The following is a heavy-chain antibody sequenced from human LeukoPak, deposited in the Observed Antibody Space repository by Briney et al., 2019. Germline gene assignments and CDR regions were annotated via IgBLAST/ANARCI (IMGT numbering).Heavy chain of an antibody. Sequence: SETLSLTCAVSGGSISSSNWWSWVRQPPGKGLEWIGEVYHSGSTNYNPSLKSRVTISVDKSKNQFSLKLSSVTAADTAVYYCARASTVYCGGDCYNNWFDPWGQGTLVTVSS. CDR2: VYHSGST. CDR3: ARASTVYCGGDCYNNWFDP. V-gene: IGHV4-4*02. J-gene: IGHJ5*02. CDR1: GGSISSSNW. D-gene: IGHD2-21*02.